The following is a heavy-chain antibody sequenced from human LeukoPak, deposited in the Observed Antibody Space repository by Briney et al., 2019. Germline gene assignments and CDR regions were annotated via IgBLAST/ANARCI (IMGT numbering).Heavy chain of an antibody. V-gene: IGHV5-51*01. CDR2: IYPGGSET. D-gene: IGHD4-23*01. J-gene: IGHJ4*02. CDR3: ARPSSLYGGTSEDY. Sequence: GESLKISCKGLGYSFSSYWSAWVRQRPGKGLEWMGIIYPGGSETRYDPSFEGQVTISADRSTSTAYLQWSSLRASDTAMYYCARPSSLYGGTSEDYWGQGTLVTVSS. CDR1: GYSFSSYW.